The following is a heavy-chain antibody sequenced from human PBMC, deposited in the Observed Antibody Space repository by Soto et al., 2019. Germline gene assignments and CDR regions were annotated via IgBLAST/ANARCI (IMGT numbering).Heavy chain of an antibody. V-gene: IGHV3-33*01. CDR1: GFIFSPYV. Sequence: GGSLRLSCAASGFIFSPYVIHWVRQAPGKGLEWVVLIRNDGSDKYYAESVTGRFTISRDNSKNTVYLQMNSLRAEDTALYFCARAPRMAPFDIWGQGTMVTVSS. J-gene: IGHJ3*02. CDR3: ARAPRMAPFDI. CDR2: IRNDGSDK.